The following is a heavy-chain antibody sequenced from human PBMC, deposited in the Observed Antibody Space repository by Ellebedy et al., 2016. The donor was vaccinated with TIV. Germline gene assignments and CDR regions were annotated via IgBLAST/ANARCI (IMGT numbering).Heavy chain of an antibody. CDR2: INPSGGST. CDR3: ARARGVIAENFDF. D-gene: IGHD3-10*01. V-gene: IGHV1-46*04. J-gene: IGHJ4*02. CDR1: GYTFTGYY. Sequence: AASVKVSCKASGYTFTGYYMHWVRQAPGQELEWMGIINPSGGSTTYAQKLQGRVTMTRDTSTSTVYMELSSLRSEDTAVFYCARARGVIAENFDFWGQGTLVTVSS.